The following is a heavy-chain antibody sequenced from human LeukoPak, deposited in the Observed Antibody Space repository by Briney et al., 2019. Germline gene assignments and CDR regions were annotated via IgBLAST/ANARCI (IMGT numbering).Heavy chain of an antibody. D-gene: IGHD1-26*01. CDR2: ISSSSSYI. J-gene: IGHJ3*02. V-gene: IGHV3-21*01. Sequence: KTGGSLRLSCAASGFTFSSYSMNWVRQAPGKGLEWVSSISSSSSYIYYADSVKGRFTISRDNAKNSLYLQMNSLRAEDTAVYYCARVLLDPTATNNFDDAFGIWGQGTMVTVSS. CDR3: ARVLLDPTATNNFDDAFGI. CDR1: GFTFSSYS.